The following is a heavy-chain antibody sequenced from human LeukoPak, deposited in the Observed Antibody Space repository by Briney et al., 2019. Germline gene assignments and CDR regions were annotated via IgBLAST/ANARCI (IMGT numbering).Heavy chain of an antibody. Sequence: NSGGSLRLSCAASGFTFSDYYMSWIRQAPGKGLEWVSYISSSGSTIYYADSVKGRFTISRDNAKNSLYLQMNSLRAEDTAVYYCAREKVGCSSTSCYGNAFDIWGQGTMVTVSS. D-gene: IGHD2-2*01. J-gene: IGHJ3*02. CDR2: ISSSGSTI. V-gene: IGHV3-11*04. CDR1: GFTFSDYY. CDR3: AREKVGCSSTSCYGNAFDI.